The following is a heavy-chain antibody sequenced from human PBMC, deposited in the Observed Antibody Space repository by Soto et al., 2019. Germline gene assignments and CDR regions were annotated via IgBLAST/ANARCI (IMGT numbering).Heavy chain of an antibody. CDR1: GYTFTGYY. D-gene: IGHD2-15*01. J-gene: IGHJ6*02. CDR3: ARSRVVAATHYYYGMDV. CDR2: INPNSGGT. Sequence: ASVKVSCKASGYTFTGYYMHWVRQAPGQGLEWMGWINPNSGGTNYAQKFQGWVAMTRDTSISTAYMELSRLRSDDTAVYYCARSRVVAATHYYYGMDVWGQGTTVTVSS. V-gene: IGHV1-2*04.